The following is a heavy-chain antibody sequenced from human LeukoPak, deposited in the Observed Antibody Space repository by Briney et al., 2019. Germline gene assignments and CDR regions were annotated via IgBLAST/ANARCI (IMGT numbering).Heavy chain of an antibody. D-gene: IGHD2-21*02. Sequence: GESLKISCNGSGYRFTSYWIGWVRQMPGKGLEWMGIIYPGDSDTRFSPSFQGQVTISADKSISTAYLQWSSLKASDTAMYYCASAYCGGDCYLNDAFDIWGQGTMVTVSS. CDR2: IYPGDSDT. J-gene: IGHJ3*02. CDR3: ASAYCGGDCYLNDAFDI. V-gene: IGHV5-51*01. CDR1: GYRFTSYW.